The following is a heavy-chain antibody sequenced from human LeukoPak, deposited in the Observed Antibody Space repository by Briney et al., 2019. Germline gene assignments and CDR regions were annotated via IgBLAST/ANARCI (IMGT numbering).Heavy chain of an antibody. CDR2: ISGSGGST. CDR3: WKVGEGWELESDAFNI. J-gene: IGHJ3*02. D-gene: IGHD1-26*01. Sequence: GGSLRLSCAASGFTFSSYGMSWVRQAPGKGLEWVSAISGSGGSTYYADSVKGRFTISRDNSKNTLYLQMNSLRAEDTTVSYCWKVGEGWELESDAFNIWGKGPMFTVSS. V-gene: IGHV3-23*01. CDR1: GFTFSSYG.